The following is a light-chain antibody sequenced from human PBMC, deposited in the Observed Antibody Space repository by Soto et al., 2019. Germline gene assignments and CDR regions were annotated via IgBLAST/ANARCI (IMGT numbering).Light chain of an antibody. Sequence: EIVLTQSPGTLSLSPGERAALSCRASQSVSSSYLAWYQQKPGQAPRLLIYGASSRASGVPDRFSGSGSGTDFTLTFSRLEPEDFAVYYCQQYGSSAWTFGQGTKVDNK. CDR2: GAS. CDR1: QSVSSSY. CDR3: QQYGSSAWT. J-gene: IGKJ1*01. V-gene: IGKV3-20*01.